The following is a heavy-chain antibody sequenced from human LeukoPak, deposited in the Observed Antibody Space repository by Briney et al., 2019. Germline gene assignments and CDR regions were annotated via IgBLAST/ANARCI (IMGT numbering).Heavy chain of an antibody. Sequence: ASETLSLTCTVSGGSISSSSYYWGWIRQPPGKGLEWIGSIYCSGSTYYNPSLKSRVTISVDTSKNQFSLKLSSVTAADTAVYYCARQGTPSLLWFGELLFGDAFDIWGQGTMVTVSS. CDR1: GGSISSSSYY. V-gene: IGHV4-39*01. CDR3: ARQGTPSLLWFGELLFGDAFDI. CDR2: IYCSGST. J-gene: IGHJ3*02. D-gene: IGHD3-10*01.